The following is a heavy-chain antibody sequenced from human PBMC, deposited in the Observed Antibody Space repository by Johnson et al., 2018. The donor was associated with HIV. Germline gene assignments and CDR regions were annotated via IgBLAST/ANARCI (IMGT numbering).Heavy chain of an antibody. CDR2: ISGSGASR. Sequence: VQLVESGGGLVKPGGSLKLSCATSGFTFSDYYMSWVRQAPGKGLEWVSAISGSGASRYFADSVKGRFTISRDNSKNTLYLQMNSLRAEDTAIYYCARDVRMDKAFDIWGQGTMVTVSS. CDR3: ARDVRMDKAFDI. CDR1: GFTFSDYY. V-gene: IGHV3-23*04. J-gene: IGHJ3*02. D-gene: IGHD2-15*01.